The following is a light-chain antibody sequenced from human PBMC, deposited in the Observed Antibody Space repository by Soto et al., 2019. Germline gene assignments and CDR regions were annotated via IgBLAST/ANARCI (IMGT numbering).Light chain of an antibody. J-gene: IGLJ2*01. CDR3: CSYAGTYAVV. CDR2: DVR. V-gene: IGLV2-11*01. Sequence: QSALTQPRSVSGSPGQSVTISCTGSSSDVGGYNYVSWHQHHPGKAPKLIIYDVRKRPSRVPNRFSASKSGNTASLTISGLQAEDEADYFCCSYAGTYAVVFGGGTKVTVL. CDR1: SSDVGGYNY.